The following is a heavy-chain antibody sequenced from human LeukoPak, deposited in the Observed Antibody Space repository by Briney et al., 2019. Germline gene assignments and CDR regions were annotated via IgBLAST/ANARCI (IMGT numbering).Heavy chain of an antibody. Sequence: GGSLRLSCAASGFTFSNYEMNWVRQAPGKGLEWVSYISSSGTTIYYADSVKGRFTISRDNAKNSLSLQMNSLRAEDTAVYYCAKDRYSSGWYSDFDYWGQGTLVTVSS. CDR2: ISSSGTTI. J-gene: IGHJ4*02. V-gene: IGHV3-48*03. CDR3: AKDRYSSGWYSDFDY. D-gene: IGHD6-19*01. CDR1: GFTFSNYE.